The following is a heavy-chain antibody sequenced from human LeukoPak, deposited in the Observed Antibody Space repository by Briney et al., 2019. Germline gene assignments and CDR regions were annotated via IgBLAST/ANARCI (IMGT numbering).Heavy chain of an antibody. J-gene: IGHJ4*02. V-gene: IGHV3-21*01. Sequence: GGSLRLSCAASGFTFSSYSMNWVRQAPGKGLEWASSISSSSSYIYYADSVKGRFTISRDNAKNSLYLQMNSLRAEDTAVYYCACTDTYYYDSSGSMGPGNFDYWGQGTLVTVSS. CDR2: ISSSSSYI. CDR3: ACTDTYYYDSSGSMGPGNFDY. CDR1: GFTFSSYS. D-gene: IGHD3-22*01.